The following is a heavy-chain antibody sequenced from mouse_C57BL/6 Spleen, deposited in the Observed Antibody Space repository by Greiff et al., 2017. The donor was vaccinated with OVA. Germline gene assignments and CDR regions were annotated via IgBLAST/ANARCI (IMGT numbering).Heavy chain of an antibody. CDR3: ARNKVYGNYWYFDV. J-gene: IGHJ1*03. CDR1: GFSLTSYG. V-gene: IGHV2-2*01. CDR2: IWSGGST. Sequence: QVQLKQSGPGLVQPSQSLSITCTVSGFSLTSYGVHWVRQSPGKGLEWLGVIWSGGSTDYNAAFISRLSISKDNSKSQVFFKMNSLQADDTAIYYCARNKVYGNYWYFDVWGTGTTVTVSS. D-gene: IGHD2-1*01.